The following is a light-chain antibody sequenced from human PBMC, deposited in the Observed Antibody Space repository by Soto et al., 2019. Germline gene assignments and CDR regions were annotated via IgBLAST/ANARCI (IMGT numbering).Light chain of an antibody. V-gene: IGKV3-11*01. CDR3: QQYNNWPRRT. J-gene: IGKJ1*01. Sequence: EIVLTQSPATLSLSPGETATLSCRASQSVSSYLAWYQQKSGQAPRLLIYDASNRATGIPDRFSGSGSGTDFTLTISSLQSEDFAVYYCQQYNNWPRRTFGQGTKVDIK. CDR1: QSVSSY. CDR2: DAS.